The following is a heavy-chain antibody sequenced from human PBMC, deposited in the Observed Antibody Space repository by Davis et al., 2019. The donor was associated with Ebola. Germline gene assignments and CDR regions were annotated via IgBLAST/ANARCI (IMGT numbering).Heavy chain of an antibody. CDR1: GGSFSGYY. Sequence: PSETLSLTCAVYGGSFSGYYWSWIRQPPGQGLEWIGEINHIGITNYNPSLKSRVTISVDTSKNQFSLKLSSVTAADTAVYYCARGVWFGELLFGAVNGMDVWGQGTTVTVSS. V-gene: IGHV4-34*01. CDR2: INHIGIT. J-gene: IGHJ6*02. CDR3: ARGVWFGELLFGAVNGMDV. D-gene: IGHD3-10*01.